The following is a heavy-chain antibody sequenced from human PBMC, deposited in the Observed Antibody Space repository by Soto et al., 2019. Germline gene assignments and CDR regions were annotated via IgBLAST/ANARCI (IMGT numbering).Heavy chain of an antibody. CDR3: ANDYGDYEFWVPWFEP. Sequence: GGSLRLSCAASGFTFSSNAMSWVRQAPGKGLEWVSAISGSGGSTYYADSVKGRFTISRDNFKNTLYLKMNSLRVEDTAVYYCANDYGDYEFWVPWFEPWGQGTLVTVSS. V-gene: IGHV3-23*01. CDR1: GFTFSSNA. J-gene: IGHJ5*02. CDR2: ISGSGGST. D-gene: IGHD4-17*01.